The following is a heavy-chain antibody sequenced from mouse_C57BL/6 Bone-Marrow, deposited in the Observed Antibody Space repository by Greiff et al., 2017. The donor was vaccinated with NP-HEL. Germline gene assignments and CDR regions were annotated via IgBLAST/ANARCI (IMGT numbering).Heavy chain of an antibody. CDR2: IHPNSGST. J-gene: IGHJ3*01. CDR1: GYTFTSYW. CDR3: ARSEIYDSYYGFAY. Sequence: VQLQQPGAELVKPGASVKLSCKASGYTFTSYWMHWVKQRPGQGLEWIGMIHPNSGSTNYNEKFKSKATLTVYKSSSTAYMQLSSLTSEDSAVYYCARSEIYDSYYGFAYWGQGTLVTVSA. V-gene: IGHV1-64*01. D-gene: IGHD2-3*01.